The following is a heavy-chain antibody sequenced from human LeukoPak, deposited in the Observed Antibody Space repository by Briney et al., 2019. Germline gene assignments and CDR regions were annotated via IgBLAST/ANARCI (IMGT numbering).Heavy chain of an antibody. V-gene: IGHV3-53*01. CDR2: IYSGGST. CDR3: ARGPYGSGKFDY. J-gene: IGHJ4*02. CDR1: GFTFSSYS. Sequence: GGSLRLSCAASGFTFSSYSMNWVRQAPEKGLEWVSVIYSGGSTYYADSVKGRFTISRDNSKNTLYLQMNSLRAEDTAVYYCARGPYGSGKFDYWGQGTLVTVSS. D-gene: IGHD3-10*01.